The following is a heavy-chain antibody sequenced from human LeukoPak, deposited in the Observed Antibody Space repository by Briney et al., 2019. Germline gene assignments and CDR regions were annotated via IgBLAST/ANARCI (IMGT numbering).Heavy chain of an antibody. Sequence: SETLSLTCTVSGGSISNYFWNWIRQPPGKGLEWIGYFFQSGSAKYNPSLKSRVTLSADTSKNQVSLKLNSVTAADTAVYYCARSSLRGQWGGYYYYMDVWGKGTTVTVSS. CDR2: FFQSGSA. CDR1: GGSISNYF. V-gene: IGHV4-59*08. D-gene: IGHD3-10*01. CDR3: ARSSLRGQWGGYYYYMDV. J-gene: IGHJ6*03.